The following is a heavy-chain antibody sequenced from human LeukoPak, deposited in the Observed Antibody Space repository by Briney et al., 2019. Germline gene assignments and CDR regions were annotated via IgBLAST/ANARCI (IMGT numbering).Heavy chain of an antibody. V-gene: IGHV4-34*01. Sequence: SETLSLTCAVYGGSFSGYYWSWIRQPPGKGLEWIGEINHSGSTNYNPSLKSRVTISVDTSKNQFSLKLSSVTAADTAVYYCARSFTGLGDATARIHGWFGELLQDYYYYYMDVRGKGTTVTISS. CDR2: INHSGST. CDR1: GGSFSGYY. CDR3: ARSFTGLGDATARIHGWFGELLQDYYYYYMDV. D-gene: IGHD3-10*01. J-gene: IGHJ6*03.